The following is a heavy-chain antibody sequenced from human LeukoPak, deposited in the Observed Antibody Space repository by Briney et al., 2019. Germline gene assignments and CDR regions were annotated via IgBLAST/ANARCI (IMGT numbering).Heavy chain of an antibody. CDR3: ATRQEGGYCSGGSCYEPVFDY. J-gene: IGHJ4*02. CDR2: MNPNSGNT. CDR1: GYIFTSYD. Sequence: ASVKVSCKASGYIFTSYDINWVRQATGQGLEWMGWMNPNSGNTGYAQKFQGRVTMTRNTSISTAYMELSSLRSEDTAVYYCATRQEGGYCSGGSCYEPVFDYWGQGTLVTVSS. V-gene: IGHV1-8*01. D-gene: IGHD2-15*01.